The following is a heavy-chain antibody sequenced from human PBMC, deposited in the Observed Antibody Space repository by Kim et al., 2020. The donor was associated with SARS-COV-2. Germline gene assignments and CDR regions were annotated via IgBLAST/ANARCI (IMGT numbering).Heavy chain of an antibody. D-gene: IGHD3-16*01. CDR3: ARDYDLRANKYSFFDY. Sequence: GGSLRLSCAASGFVFNNFALHWVRQAPGKGLEWVAGISFDGDTTYYADSVKGRFTISTDNSKDTLFLQMNSLRPEDTALYYCARDYDLRANKYSFFDYWGQGTLVTVSS. J-gene: IGHJ4*02. CDR1: GFVFNNFA. V-gene: IGHV3-30-3*01. CDR2: ISFDGDTT.